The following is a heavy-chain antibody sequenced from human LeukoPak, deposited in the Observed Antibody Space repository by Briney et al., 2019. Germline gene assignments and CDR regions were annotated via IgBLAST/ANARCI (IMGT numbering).Heavy chain of an antibody. Sequence: SSETLSLTCAVYGGSFSGYYWRWIRQPQGKGLEWIGEINHSGSTNYNPSPKSRVTISVDTSKNQFSLNLSSVTAADTAVYYCARAKVAGPFAYWGQGTLVTVSS. CDR1: GGSFSGYY. J-gene: IGHJ4*02. D-gene: IGHD6-19*01. CDR2: INHSGST. V-gene: IGHV4-34*01. CDR3: ARAKVAGPFAY.